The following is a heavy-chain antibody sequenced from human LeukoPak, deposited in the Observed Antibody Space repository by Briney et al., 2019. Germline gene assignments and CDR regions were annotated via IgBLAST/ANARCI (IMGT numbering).Heavy chain of an antibody. Sequence: ASVKVSCKASGYTFTSYGISWVRQAPGQGLEWMGWIGAYNGNTNYAQKLQGRVTMTTDTSTSTAYMELRSLRSDDTAVYYCARDPGSSSGWYPTDYWGQGTLVTVSS. D-gene: IGHD6-19*01. CDR1: GYTFTSYG. CDR2: IGAYNGNT. CDR3: ARDPGSSSGWYPTDY. J-gene: IGHJ4*02. V-gene: IGHV1-18*01.